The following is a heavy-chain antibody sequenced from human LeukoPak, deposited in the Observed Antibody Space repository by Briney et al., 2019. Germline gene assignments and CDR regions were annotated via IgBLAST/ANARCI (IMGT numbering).Heavy chain of an antibody. D-gene: IGHD2-2*01. CDR2: IYYSGST. CDR1: GGSISSYY. Sequence: PSETLSLTCTVSGGSISSYYWSWIRQPPGEGLEWIGYIYYSGSTNYNPSLKSRVTISVDTSKNQFSLKLSSVTAADTAVYYCARAVVPAAMVSFGIWGQGTMVTVSS. J-gene: IGHJ3*02. CDR3: ARAVVPAAMVSFGI. V-gene: IGHV4-59*01.